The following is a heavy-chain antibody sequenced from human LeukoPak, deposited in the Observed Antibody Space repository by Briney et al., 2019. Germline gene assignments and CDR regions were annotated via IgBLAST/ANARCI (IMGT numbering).Heavy chain of an antibody. CDR1: GGSMNSYY. Sequence: PSETLSLTCTVSGGSMNSYYWSWIRQPPGKGLEWIGYIYYSGSTNYNPSLESRLSIPVDTSKNQFSLKLSSVTAADTAVYYCARSYSSVAFDYWGQGTLVTVSS. V-gene: IGHV4-59*08. CDR2: IYYSGST. CDR3: ARSYSSVAFDY. J-gene: IGHJ4*02. D-gene: IGHD6-19*01.